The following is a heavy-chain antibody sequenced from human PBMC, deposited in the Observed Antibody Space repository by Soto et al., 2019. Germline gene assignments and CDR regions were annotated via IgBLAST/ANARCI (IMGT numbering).Heavy chain of an antibody. V-gene: IGHV4-59*02. CDR2: IYYSGTT. CDR1: GGSGSGYH. J-gene: IGHJ4*02. Sequence: QVQLQESGPRLVKPSETLSLTCTVSGGSGSGYHWNWVRQPPGKRLEWIGHIYYSGTTNYNPSLQSRITISIDTSKNQFSLKMNSVTAADTAVYYCARGQTNIWYFDHWGQGTLVTVSS. CDR3: ARGQTNIWYFDH.